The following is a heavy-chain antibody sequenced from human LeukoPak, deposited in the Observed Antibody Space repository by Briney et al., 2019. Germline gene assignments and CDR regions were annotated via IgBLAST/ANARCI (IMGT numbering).Heavy chain of an antibody. CDR2: IIPIFGTA. CDR3: ARDIYGVSGNLHWFDP. D-gene: IGHD3-10*01. Sequence: SVKVSCKASGGTFSSYVISWVRQAPGQGLEWMGGIIPIFGTANYAQKFQGRVTITADESTSTAYMEMSSLRSEDTAVYYCARDIYGVSGNLHWFDPWGQGTLVTVSS. J-gene: IGHJ5*02. V-gene: IGHV1-69*13. CDR1: GGTFSSYV.